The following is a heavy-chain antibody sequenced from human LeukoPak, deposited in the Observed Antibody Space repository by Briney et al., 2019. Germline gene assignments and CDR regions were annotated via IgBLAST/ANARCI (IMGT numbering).Heavy chain of an antibody. CDR3: AKSRTGNLVDP. V-gene: IGHV3-23*01. J-gene: IGHJ5*02. D-gene: IGHD1-14*01. CDR1: GFTFSSYA. CDR2: ISGSGGST. Sequence: GGALRLSCAASGFTFSSYAMSWVRQAPGKGLERVSAISGSGGSTYYAASVKGRFTISRDNSKNTLYLQMNSLRAEDTAVYYCAKSRTGNLVDPWGQGTLVTVSS.